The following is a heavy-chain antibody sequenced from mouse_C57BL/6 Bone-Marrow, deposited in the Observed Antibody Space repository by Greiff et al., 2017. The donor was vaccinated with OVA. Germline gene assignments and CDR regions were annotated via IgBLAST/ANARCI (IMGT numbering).Heavy chain of an antibody. V-gene: IGHV5-6*02. CDR1: GFTFSSYG. J-gene: IGHJ3*01. CDR3: ARPYGNLAWFAY. Sequence: DVKLQESGGDLVKPGGSLRLSCAASGFTFSSYGMSWVRQTPDKRLEWVATISSGGSYTYYPDSVKGRFTISRDNAKNTLYLQMSSLKSEDTAMYYCARPYGNLAWFAYWGQGTLVTVSA. D-gene: IGHD2-1*01. CDR2: ISSGGSYT.